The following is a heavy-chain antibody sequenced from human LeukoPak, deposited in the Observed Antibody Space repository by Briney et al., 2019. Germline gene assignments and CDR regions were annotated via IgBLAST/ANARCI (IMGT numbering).Heavy chain of an antibody. Sequence: GGSLRLSCAASGFTFSSYWMSWVRQAPGKGLEWVANIKQDGSEKYYVDSVKGRFTISRDNAKNSLYLQMNSLRAEDTAVYYCARRGDYYDSSGYYYVAAFDIWGQGTMVTVSS. V-gene: IGHV3-7*01. D-gene: IGHD3-22*01. CDR2: IKQDGSEK. J-gene: IGHJ3*02. CDR1: GFTFSSYW. CDR3: ARRGDYYDSSGYYYVAAFDI.